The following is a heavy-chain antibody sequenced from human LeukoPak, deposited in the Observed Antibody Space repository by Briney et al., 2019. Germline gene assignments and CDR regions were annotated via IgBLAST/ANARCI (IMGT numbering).Heavy chain of an antibody. J-gene: IGHJ4*02. CDR2: VSFDGSNK. CDR3: ASGMRVGPNI. CDR1: GFTFSTYA. D-gene: IGHD1-26*01. V-gene: IGHV3-30-3*01. Sequence: GRSLRLSCAASGFTFSTYALHWVRQAPGKGLEWVAVVSFDGSNKYYADSVKGRFTISRDNAKNSLYLQMNSLRAEDTAVYYCASGMRVGPNIWGQGTLVTVSS.